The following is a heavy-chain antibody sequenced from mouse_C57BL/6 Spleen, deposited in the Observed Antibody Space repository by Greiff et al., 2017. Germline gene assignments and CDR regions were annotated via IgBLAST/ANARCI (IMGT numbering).Heavy chain of an antibody. V-gene: IGHV5-17*01. Sequence: EVQGVGSGGGLVKPGGSLKLSCAASGFTFSDYGMHWVRQAPEKGLEWVAYISSGSSTIYYADTVKGRFTISRDNAKNTLFLQMTSLRSEDTAMYYCARAYYGNYGGFAYWGQGTLVTVSA. CDR3: ARAYYGNYGGFAY. CDR2: ISSGSSTI. D-gene: IGHD2-1*01. J-gene: IGHJ3*01. CDR1: GFTFSDYG.